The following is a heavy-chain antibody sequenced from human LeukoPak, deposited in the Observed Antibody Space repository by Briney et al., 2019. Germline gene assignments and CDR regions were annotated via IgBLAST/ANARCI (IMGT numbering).Heavy chain of an antibody. CDR2: INHSGST. Sequence: PSETLSLTCAVYGGSFSVYYWSWIRQPPGKGLEWIGEINHSGSTNYNPSLKSRVTISVDTSKNHFSLTLSSVTAADTAVYYCARDRRAVAGPGFDYWGQGTLVTVSS. V-gene: IGHV4-34*01. D-gene: IGHD6-19*01. J-gene: IGHJ4*02. CDR1: GGSFSVYY. CDR3: ARDRRAVAGPGFDY.